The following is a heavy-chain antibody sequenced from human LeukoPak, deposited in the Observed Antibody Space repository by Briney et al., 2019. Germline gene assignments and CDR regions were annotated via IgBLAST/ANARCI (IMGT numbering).Heavy chain of an antibody. D-gene: IGHD6-13*01. Sequence: ASVKVSCKASGGTFSSYAISWVRQAPGQELEWMGGIIPIFGTANYAQKFQGRVTITADESTSTAYMELSSLRSEDTAVYYCARGGVVAAAVEFDYWGQGTLVTVSS. CDR3: ARGGVVAAAVEFDY. J-gene: IGHJ4*02. V-gene: IGHV1-69*13. CDR2: IIPIFGTA. CDR1: GGTFSSYA.